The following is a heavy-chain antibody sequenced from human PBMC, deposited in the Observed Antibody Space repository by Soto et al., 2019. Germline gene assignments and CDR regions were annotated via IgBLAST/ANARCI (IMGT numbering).Heavy chain of an antibody. D-gene: IGHD2-15*01. J-gene: IGHJ4*02. Sequence: QVQLVQSGAEVKKPGASVRVSCEASGYTFTSYAMHWVRQAPGQRLEWMGWINTGNGNTIYSQKFQGRVTITRDTSAITAYMELSSLRSEDTAVYYCARGTCSGGSCYSFHFDYWGQGTLVTVSS. CDR2: INTGNGNT. CDR1: GYTFTSYA. CDR3: ARGTCSGGSCYSFHFDY. V-gene: IGHV1-3*04.